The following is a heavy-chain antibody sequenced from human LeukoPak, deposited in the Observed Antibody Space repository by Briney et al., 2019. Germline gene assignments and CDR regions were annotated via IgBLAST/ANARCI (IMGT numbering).Heavy chain of an antibody. CDR3: AKSLGRYFFHS. J-gene: IGHJ4*02. CDR2: ISGSGGST. CDR1: GFTFSSYA. V-gene: IGHV3-23*01. Sequence: GGSLRLSCAASGFTFSSYAMSWVRQAPGKGLEWVSAISGSGGSTYYADSVKGRFTISRDNSKNTLYLQMKSLRADDTAVYYCAKSLGRYFFHSWGQGTLVTVSS. D-gene: IGHD1-26*01.